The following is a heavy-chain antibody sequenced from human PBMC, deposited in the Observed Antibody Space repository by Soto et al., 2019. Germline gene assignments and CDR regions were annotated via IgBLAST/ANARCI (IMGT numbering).Heavy chain of an antibody. CDR2: ISPYNDYT. V-gene: IGHV1-18*01. J-gene: IGHJ6*02. CDR3: ARGGYYDNSWGKLSHYGLDV. Sequence: QVQLAQSANEVKKPGASVRVSCKAAGYTFIRYGIAWVRQAPGQGLEWMGWISPYNDYTVYAQKFQGRVSMTADTYTRKVYMNLRGLKSDDTAVYYCARGGYYDNSWGKLSHYGLDVWGQGTSVSVSS. CDR1: GYTFIRYG. D-gene: IGHD3-16*01.